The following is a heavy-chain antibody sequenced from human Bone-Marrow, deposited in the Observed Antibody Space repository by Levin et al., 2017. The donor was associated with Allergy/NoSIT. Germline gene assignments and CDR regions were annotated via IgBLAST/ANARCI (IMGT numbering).Heavy chain of an antibody. V-gene: IGHV4-38-2*01. J-gene: IGHJ4*02. D-gene: IGHD2-21*01. Sequence: SQTLSLTCAVSGSSIRSNTYWAWIRQPPGKGLEWLGSILHSGSTSYNPSLKSRVTILLDTSKNQFSLKLSSVTAADTAVYFCARAGMWFTRHEYWGQGTLVTVSS. CDR2: ILHSGST. CDR1: GSSIRSNTY. CDR3: ARAGMWFTRHEY.